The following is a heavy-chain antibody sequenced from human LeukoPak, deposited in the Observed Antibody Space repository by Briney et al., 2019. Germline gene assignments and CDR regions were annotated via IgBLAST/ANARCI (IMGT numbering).Heavy chain of an antibody. CDR2: ISWNSGSI. CDR1: GFTFDDYA. CDR3: AKGPYTYSFDI. Sequence: PGGSLRLSCAASGFTFDDYAMHWVRQAPGKGLEWVSGISWNSGSIGYADSVKGRFTISRDNAKNSLYLQMNSLRAEDTALYYCAKGPYTYSFDIWGQGTMVTVSS. D-gene: IGHD3-10*01. J-gene: IGHJ3*02. V-gene: IGHV3-9*01.